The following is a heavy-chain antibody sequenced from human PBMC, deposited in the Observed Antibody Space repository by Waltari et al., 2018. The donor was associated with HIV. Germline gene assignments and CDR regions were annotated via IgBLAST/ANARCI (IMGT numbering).Heavy chain of an antibody. Sequence: QVELVQSGAEVKKPGASVKVSCTASGYTFTDNYIHWVRQAPGHGLEWMGWSNPKSGGTKHAQKFQGRVTMTRDTSMSTVYMEVSRLTSDDTAVYYCARGGASTTPRDYNYYGLDVWGQGTTVTVSS. CDR2: SNPKSGGT. CDR3: ARGGASTTPRDYNYYGLDV. D-gene: IGHD2-2*01. V-gene: IGHV1-2*02. J-gene: IGHJ6*02. CDR1: GYTFTDNY.